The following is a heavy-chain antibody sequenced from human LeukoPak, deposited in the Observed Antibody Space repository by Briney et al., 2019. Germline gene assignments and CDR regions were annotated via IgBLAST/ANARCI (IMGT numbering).Heavy chain of an antibody. CDR1: GYTFTSYD. D-gene: IGHD3-22*01. CDR2: MNPNSGNT. Sequence: ASVKVSCKASGYTFTSYDINWVRQATGQGLEWMGWMNPNSGNTGYAQKFQGRVTMTRNTSISTAYMELSSLRSEDTAVYYCAGVPDSSGLPGAWGQGTLVTVSS. V-gene: IGHV1-8*01. CDR3: AGVPDSSGLPGA. J-gene: IGHJ5*02.